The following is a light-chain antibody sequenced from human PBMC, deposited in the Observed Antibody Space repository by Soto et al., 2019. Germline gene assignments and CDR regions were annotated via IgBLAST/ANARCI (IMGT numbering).Light chain of an antibody. J-gene: IGKJ2*01. Sequence: DIVMTQSPLSLPVTPGEPASISCRSSQSLLHSNGYNYLDWYLQKPGQSPQLLIYLGSNRASGVPDRFSGSGSGTDFTLKISRVEAEDVGVYYCMQAIQTPQFGQGTKLEIK. CDR1: QSLLHSNGYNY. CDR3: MQAIQTPQ. CDR2: LGS. V-gene: IGKV2-28*01.